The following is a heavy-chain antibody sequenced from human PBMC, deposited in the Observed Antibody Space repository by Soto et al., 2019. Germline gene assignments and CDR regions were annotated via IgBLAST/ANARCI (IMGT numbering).Heavy chain of an antibody. D-gene: IGHD6-13*01. CDR3: AKVAAGGQNYYYYGMDV. CDR1: GLTFSNYA. CDR2: ISYAGSNK. J-gene: IGHJ6*02. Sequence: QVQLVESGGGVVQPGRSLRLSCAASGLTFSNYAVHWVRQAPGKGLEWVALISYAGSNKFYADSVKGRFTISRDNSKNTLYLQMDSLRAEDTAVYYCAKVAAGGQNYYYYGMDVWGQGTTVTVSS. V-gene: IGHV3-30-3*01.